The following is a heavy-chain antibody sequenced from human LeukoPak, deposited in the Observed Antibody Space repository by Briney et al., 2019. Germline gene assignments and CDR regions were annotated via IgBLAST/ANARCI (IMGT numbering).Heavy chain of an antibody. D-gene: IGHD2-2*01. CDR2: ISSSSSYI. CDR3: ASLYCSSTSCLL. V-gene: IGHV3-21*01. CDR1: GFTFSSHS. Sequence: PGGSLRLSCAASGFTFSSHSMNWVRQAPGKGLEWVSSISSSSSYIYYADSVKGRFTISRDNAKNSLYLQMNSLRAEDTAVYYCASLYCSSTSCLLWGQGTLVTVSS. J-gene: IGHJ4*02.